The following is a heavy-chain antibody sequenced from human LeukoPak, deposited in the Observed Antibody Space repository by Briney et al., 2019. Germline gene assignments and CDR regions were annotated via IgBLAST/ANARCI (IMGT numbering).Heavy chain of an antibody. J-gene: IGHJ4*02. CDR3: ARRGYDILTGYPAYYFDY. CDR2: IYYSGST. CDR1: GGSISGYY. V-gene: IGHV4-59*08. Sequence: SETLSLTCTVSGGSISGYYWSWIRQPPGKGLKWIGYIYYSGSTNYNPSLKSRVTVSVDTSKNQFSLKLSSVTAADTAVYYCARRGYDILTGYPAYYFDYWGQGTLVTVSS. D-gene: IGHD3-9*01.